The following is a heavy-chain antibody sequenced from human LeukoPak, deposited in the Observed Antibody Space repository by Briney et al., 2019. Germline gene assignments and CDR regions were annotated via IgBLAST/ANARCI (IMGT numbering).Heavy chain of an antibody. CDR2: INPNSGGT. Sequence: ASVKVSCKTSGYTLTGYYMHWVRQAPGQGLEWMGWINPNSGGTDYAQKFQGRVTMTRDTSMSTAYMDLSGLKSDDTAVYYCARKRGGEGGVYFDYWGQGTLVTVSS. D-gene: IGHD3-16*01. V-gene: IGHV1-2*02. CDR1: GYTLTGYY. CDR3: ARKRGGEGGVYFDY. J-gene: IGHJ4*02.